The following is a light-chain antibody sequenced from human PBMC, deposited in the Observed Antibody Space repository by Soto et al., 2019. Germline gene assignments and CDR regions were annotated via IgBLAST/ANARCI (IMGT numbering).Light chain of an antibody. CDR3: QKYNSYLWT. CDR1: QSISSW. CDR2: DAS. J-gene: IGKJ1*01. V-gene: IGKV1-5*01. Sequence: DIQVTQSPSSLSASVGDRVTITCRASQSISSWLAWYQQKPGKAPKLLIYDASNLEIGVPSRFSGSGSGTEFTLTISSLQPDDFATYYCQKYNSYLWTFGQGTKVDIK.